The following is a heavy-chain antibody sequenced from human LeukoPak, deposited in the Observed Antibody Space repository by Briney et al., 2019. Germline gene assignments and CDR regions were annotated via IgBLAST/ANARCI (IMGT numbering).Heavy chain of an antibody. D-gene: IGHD6-13*01. V-gene: IGHV4-34*01. J-gene: IGHJ6*03. CDR1: GGSFSGYY. Sequence: SETLSLTCAVYGGSFSGYYWSWIRQPPGKGLEWIGEINHSGSTNYNPSLKSRVTISVDTSKNQFSLKLSSVTAADTAVYYCARADYSSTWSHDYYYMDAWGKGTTVTVSS. CDR3: ARADYSSTWSHDYYYMDA. CDR2: INHSGST.